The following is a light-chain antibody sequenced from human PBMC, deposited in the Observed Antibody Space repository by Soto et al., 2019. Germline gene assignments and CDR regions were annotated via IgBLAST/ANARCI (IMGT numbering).Light chain of an antibody. Sequence: EIVLTQSPDTLSLSPGEEATLSCRTSESISNNYLAWYQQKAGQAPRLLIYGASGRATGIPDRFSGSGSGTDFTLTISSLEPEDFAVYYCQQYGTSPTWTFGQGTNVEVK. CDR3: QQYGTSPTWT. CDR2: GAS. CDR1: ESISNNY. J-gene: IGKJ1*01. V-gene: IGKV3-20*01.